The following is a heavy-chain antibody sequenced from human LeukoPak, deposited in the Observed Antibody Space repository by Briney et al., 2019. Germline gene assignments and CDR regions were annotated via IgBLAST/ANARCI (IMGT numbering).Heavy chain of an antibody. D-gene: IGHD2-2*01. CDR2: INPNSGGT. Sequence: ASVKVSCKAAGYTFTRYYMHWVRQAPGQGLEWMGWINPNSGGTNYAQKFQGRVTMTWDTTISTAYMELSRLRSDDTAVYYCATFEGYRLLSGFDYWGQGTLVTVSS. V-gene: IGHV1-2*02. CDR1: GYTFTRYY. J-gene: IGHJ4*02. CDR3: ATFEGYRLLSGFDY.